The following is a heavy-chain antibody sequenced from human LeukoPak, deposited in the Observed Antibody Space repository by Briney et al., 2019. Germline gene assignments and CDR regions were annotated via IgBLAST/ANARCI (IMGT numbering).Heavy chain of an antibody. D-gene: IGHD1-26*01. J-gene: IGHJ5*02. Sequence: ASVKVSCKASGGTFSSYAISWVRQAPGQGLEWMGGTIPIFGTANYAQKFQGRVTITTDESTSTAYMELSSLRSEDTAVYYCAGAIVGATYWFDPWGQGTLVTVSS. CDR2: TIPIFGTA. CDR1: GGTFSSYA. CDR3: AGAIVGATYWFDP. V-gene: IGHV1-69*05.